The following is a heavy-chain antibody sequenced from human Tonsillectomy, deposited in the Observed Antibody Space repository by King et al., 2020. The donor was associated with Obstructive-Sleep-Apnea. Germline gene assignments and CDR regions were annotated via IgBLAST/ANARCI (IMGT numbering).Heavy chain of an antibody. D-gene: IGHD6-25*01. V-gene: IGHV1-46*01. CDR2: INPSGGNS. J-gene: IGHJ4*02. Sequence: QLVQSGAEVKKPGASVKVSCKASVYTFTKYYLHWVRQAPGQGLEWMGIINPSGGNSNHARKFQGRVTMTRDTSTSTVDMELGSLSADDTAMYFCARDVYPTALQQPLKYYCDYGGQGTLVTVSS. CDR3: ARDVYPTALQQPLKYYCDY. CDR1: VYTFTKYY.